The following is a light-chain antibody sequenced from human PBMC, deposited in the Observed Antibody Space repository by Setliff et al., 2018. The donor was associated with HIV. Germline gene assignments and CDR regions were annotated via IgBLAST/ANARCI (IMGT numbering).Light chain of an antibody. Sequence: QSVLTQPASVSGSPGQSITISCTGTSSDIGSSNFVSWYQQHPGKAPKVMIYNVDQRPSGVSNRVSGSKSGNTASPTISGLQTEDEADYYCSSYSINNLYVFATGTKVTVL. J-gene: IGLJ1*01. CDR3: SSYSINNLYV. V-gene: IGLV2-14*03. CDR1: SSDIGSSNF. CDR2: NVD.